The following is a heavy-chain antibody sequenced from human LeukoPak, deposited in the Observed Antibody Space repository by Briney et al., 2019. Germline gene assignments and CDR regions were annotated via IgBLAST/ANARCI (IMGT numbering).Heavy chain of an antibody. CDR2: ISSSSSYI. Sequence: GGSLRLSCAASGFTFSSYSMNWVRQAPGKGLEWVSSISSSSSYIYYADSVKGRFTISRDNAKNSLYLQMNSLRAEDTAVYYCAREDSGYEEFDYWGQGTLVRVSS. CDR1: GFTFSSYS. D-gene: IGHD5-12*01. CDR3: AREDSGYEEFDY. V-gene: IGHV3-21*01. J-gene: IGHJ4*02.